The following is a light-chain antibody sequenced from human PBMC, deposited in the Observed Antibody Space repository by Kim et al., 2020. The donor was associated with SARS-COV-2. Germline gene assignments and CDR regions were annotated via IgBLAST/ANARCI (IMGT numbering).Light chain of an antibody. CDR1: QGISTY. Sequence: AIRMTQSPSSFSASTGDRVTITCRASQGISTYLAWYQQKPGKAPKLLIYAASTLQSGVPSRFSGSGSGTDFTLTISSLQSEDFATYYCQQYYSYPPWTFGQGTKVEIK. J-gene: IGKJ1*01. V-gene: IGKV1-8*01. CDR3: QQYYSYPPWT. CDR2: AAS.